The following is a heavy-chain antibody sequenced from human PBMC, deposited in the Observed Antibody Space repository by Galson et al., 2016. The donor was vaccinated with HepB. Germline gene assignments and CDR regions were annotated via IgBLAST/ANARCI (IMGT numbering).Heavy chain of an antibody. CDR3: ARRTVVPTAGNWFDP. V-gene: IGHV4-59*12. J-gene: IGHJ5*02. D-gene: IGHD2-2*01. CDR2: IYYSGST. CDR1: GGSISSYY. Sequence: SETLSLTCTVSGGSISSYYWNWIRQPPGKGLEWIGYIYYSGSTNYNPSLKSRVTISVDTSKNQFSLNLGSVTAADTAVYYCARRTVVPTAGNWFDPWGQGTLVTVSS.